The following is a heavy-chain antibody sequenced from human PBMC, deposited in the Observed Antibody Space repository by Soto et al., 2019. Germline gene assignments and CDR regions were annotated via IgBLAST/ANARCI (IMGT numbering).Heavy chain of an antibody. D-gene: IGHD4-17*01. J-gene: IGHJ5*02. CDR3: ARAPTVTTPLRRNWFDP. V-gene: IGHV4-34*01. CDR2: INHSRRT. CDR1: GGSFSGYY. Sequence: SETLSLTCAVYGGSFSGYYWSWIRQPPGKGLEWIGEINHSRRTEYNPSLKSRVTISVDTSKNQFSLKLSSVTAADSAVYYCARAPTVTTPLRRNWFDPWGQGTLVTVSS.